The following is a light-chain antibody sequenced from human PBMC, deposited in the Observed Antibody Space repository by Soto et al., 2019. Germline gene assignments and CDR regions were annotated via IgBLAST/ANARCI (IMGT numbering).Light chain of an antibody. V-gene: IGKV3-11*01. J-gene: IGKJ5*01. CDR1: QSVSNS. CDR3: HQRYNWPRVT. CDR2: DVS. Sequence: EIVLTQSPATLSLSPGEGVTLSCRASQSVSNSLAWYQQKPGQPPRLLIYDVSNRATGIPARFSGSGSGTDFTLTITSLEPEDFAVYFCHQRYNWPRVTFGQGTRLEIK.